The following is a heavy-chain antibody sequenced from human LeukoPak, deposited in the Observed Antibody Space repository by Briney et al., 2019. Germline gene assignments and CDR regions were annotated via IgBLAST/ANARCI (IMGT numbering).Heavy chain of an antibody. V-gene: IGHV3-9*01. Sequence: PGGSLRLSCAASGFTFDDYAMHWVRQAPGKGLEGVSGISWNSGSIVYADSVKGRFTISRDNAKNSLYLQMNSLRAEDTALYYCAKAPYGSGSYFFDYWGQGTLVTVSS. D-gene: IGHD3-10*01. CDR2: ISWNSGSI. CDR3: AKAPYGSGSYFFDY. J-gene: IGHJ4*02. CDR1: GFTFDDYA.